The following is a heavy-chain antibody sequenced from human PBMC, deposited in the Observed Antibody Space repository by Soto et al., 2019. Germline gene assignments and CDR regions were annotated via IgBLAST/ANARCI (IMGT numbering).Heavy chain of an antibody. CDR2: IYSGGST. D-gene: IGHD5-12*01. Sequence: EVQLVETGGGLIQPGGSLRLSCAASGFTVSSNYMSWVRQAPGKGLEWVSVIYSGGSTYYADSVKGRFTISRDNSKNTLYLQMNRLRDEDTAVYYCARDAVDIVATIHYYYGMDVWGQGTTVTVSS. CDR1: GFTVSSNY. J-gene: IGHJ6*02. V-gene: IGHV3-53*02. CDR3: ARDAVDIVATIHYYYGMDV.